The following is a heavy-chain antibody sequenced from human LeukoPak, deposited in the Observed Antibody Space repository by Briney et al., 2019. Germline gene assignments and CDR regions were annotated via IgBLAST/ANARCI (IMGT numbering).Heavy chain of an antibody. CDR1: GGSISSYY. D-gene: IGHD2-8*01. V-gene: IGHV4-59*01. CDR3: ARVSVVLMANAPDAFDI. Sequence: SETLSLTCTVSGGSISSYYWSWIRQPPGMGLELVGYIHNPGSSNYNPSLKSRVTISVDTSKNQFSLNLNSVTAADTAVYYCARVSVVLMANAPDAFDIWGQGTMVTVSS. J-gene: IGHJ3*02. CDR2: IHNPGSS.